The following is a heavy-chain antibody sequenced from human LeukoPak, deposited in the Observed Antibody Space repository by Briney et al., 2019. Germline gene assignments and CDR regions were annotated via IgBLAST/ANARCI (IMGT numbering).Heavy chain of an antibody. CDR3: ARSITSYCSSTSGDH. CDR2: VSGGGETT. V-gene: IGHV3-23*01. CDR1: GFTFSSNA. D-gene: IGHD2-2*01. Sequence: GGSLRLSCAATGFTFSSNAMSWVRQAPGKGLEWVSAVSGGGETTYYADSVKGRFTIFRDNSKNTLYLQMNSLRAEDTAVYYCARSITSYCSSTSGDHWGQGTLVTVSS. J-gene: IGHJ1*01.